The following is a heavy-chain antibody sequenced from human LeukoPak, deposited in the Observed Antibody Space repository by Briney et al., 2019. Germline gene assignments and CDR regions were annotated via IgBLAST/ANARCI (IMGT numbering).Heavy chain of an antibody. Sequence: GGSLRLSCAASGFTFSSYSMNWVRQAPGKGLEWVSSISSSSSYIYYADSVKGRFTISRDNAKNSLYLQMNSLRAVDTAVYYCARVRADDYGDYGPGDYWGQGTLVTVSS. D-gene: IGHD4-17*01. V-gene: IGHV3-21*01. CDR3: ARVRADDYGDYGPGDY. J-gene: IGHJ4*02. CDR1: GFTFSSYS. CDR2: ISSSSSYI.